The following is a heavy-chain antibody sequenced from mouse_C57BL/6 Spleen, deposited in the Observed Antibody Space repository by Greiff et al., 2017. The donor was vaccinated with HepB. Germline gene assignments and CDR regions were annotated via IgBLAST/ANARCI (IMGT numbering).Heavy chain of an antibody. Sequence: VQRVESGPELVKPGASVKISCKASGYSFTSYYIHWVKQRPGQGLEWIGWIYPGSGNTKYNEKFKGKATLTADTSSSTAYMQLSSLTSEDSAVYYCAREGLPAWFAYWGQGTLVTVSA. CDR2: IYPGSGNT. V-gene: IGHV1-66*01. J-gene: IGHJ3*01. CDR3: AREGLPAWFAY. D-gene: IGHD2-4*01. CDR1: GYSFTSYY.